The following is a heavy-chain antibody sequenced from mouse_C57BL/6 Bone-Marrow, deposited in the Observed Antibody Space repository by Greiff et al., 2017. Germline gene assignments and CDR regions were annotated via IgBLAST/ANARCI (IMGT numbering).Heavy chain of an antibody. V-gene: IGHV14-2*01. J-gene: IGHJ4*01. Sequence: EVQLQQSGAEFVKPGASVKLSCTAFGFNIKDYYMHWVKKRTEQGLEWIGRIDPEEGETKYTPNFQGKATITADTSSNTAYLQLSSLTPEDTPVYYFACNYWDYWGQGTSVTVSS. D-gene: IGHD1-1*02. CDR1: GFNIKDYY. CDR3: ACNYWDY. CDR2: IDPEEGET.